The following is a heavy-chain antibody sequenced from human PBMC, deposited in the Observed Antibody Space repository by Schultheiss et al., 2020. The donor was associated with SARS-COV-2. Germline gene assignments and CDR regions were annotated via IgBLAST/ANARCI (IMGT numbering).Heavy chain of an antibody. CDR3: ARDRLGYDFWSGYYTRRRGFDY. D-gene: IGHD3-3*01. CDR1: GGSISSYY. V-gene: IGHV4-59*12. Sequence: SETLSLTCTVSGGSISSYYWSWIRQPPGKGLEWIGYIYYSGSTNYNPSLKSRVTMSVDTSKNQFSLKLSSVTAADTAVYYCARDRLGYDFWSGYYTRRRGFDYWGQGTLVTVSS. J-gene: IGHJ4*02. CDR2: IYYSGST.